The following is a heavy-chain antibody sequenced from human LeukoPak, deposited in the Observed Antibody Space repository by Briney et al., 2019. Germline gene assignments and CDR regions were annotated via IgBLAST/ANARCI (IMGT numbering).Heavy chain of an antibody. CDR3: ARGIAAAGFNWFDP. J-gene: IGHJ5*02. V-gene: IGHV4-59*01. CDR2: IYYSGGT. CDR1: GGSISSYY. Sequence: SETLSLTCTVSGGSISSYYWSWIRQPPGKGLEWIGYIYYSGGTNYNPSLKGRVTISVDTPKNQFSLKLSSVTAADTAVYYCARGIAAAGFNWFDPWGQGTLVTVSS. D-gene: IGHD6-13*01.